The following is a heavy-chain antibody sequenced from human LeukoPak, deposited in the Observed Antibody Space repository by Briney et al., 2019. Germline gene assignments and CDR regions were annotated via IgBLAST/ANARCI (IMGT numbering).Heavy chain of an antibody. J-gene: IGHJ4*02. Sequence: GGSLRLSCAASGFTFRRYTVNWVRQAPGKGLEWVSGIFGSGGSTHYADSVKGRFTISRDNSKNTVYLQMNSLRAGDTAVYYCAKTTTGYSSGRFPGWPVDYWGQGTLVTVSS. V-gene: IGHV3-23*01. CDR3: AKTTTGYSSGRFPGWPVDY. CDR1: GFTFRRYT. D-gene: IGHD6-19*01. CDR2: IFGSGGST.